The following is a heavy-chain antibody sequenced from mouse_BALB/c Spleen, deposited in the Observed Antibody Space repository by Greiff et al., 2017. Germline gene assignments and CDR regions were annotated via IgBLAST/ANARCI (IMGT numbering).Heavy chain of an antibody. Sequence: VQLVESGAELARPGASVKLSCKASGYTFTSYWMQWVKQRPGQGLEWIGAIYPGDGDTRYTQKFKGKATLTADKSSSTAYMQLSSLASEDSAVYYCAREGYDWGAMDYWGQGTSVTVSA. J-gene: IGHJ4*01. D-gene: IGHD2-4*01. CDR1: GYTFTSYW. CDR2: IYPGDGDT. V-gene: IGHV1-87*01. CDR3: AREGYDWGAMDY.